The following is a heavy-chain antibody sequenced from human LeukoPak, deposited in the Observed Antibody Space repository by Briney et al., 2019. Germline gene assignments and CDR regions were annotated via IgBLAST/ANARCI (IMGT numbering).Heavy chain of an antibody. J-gene: IGHJ4*02. D-gene: IGHD5-24*01. CDR3: ARDLRAFRDGYKNPNFYLDY. CDR1: GYTFTSYG. V-gene: IGHV1-18*01. Sequence: GASVKVSCKASGYTFTSYGVSWVRQAPGQGLEWMGWISAYNGDTKYAQKLQGRVNMTTDTSTRTAYMELRSLRSDDTAVYFCARDLRAFRDGYKNPNFYLDYWGQGTLVTVSS. CDR2: ISAYNGDT.